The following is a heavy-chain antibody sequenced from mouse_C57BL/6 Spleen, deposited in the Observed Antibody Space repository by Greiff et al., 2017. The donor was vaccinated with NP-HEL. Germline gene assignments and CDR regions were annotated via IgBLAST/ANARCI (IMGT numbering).Heavy chain of an antibody. CDR2: IDPEDGDT. CDR3: TTHYGYDVLFDY. Sequence: VQLQQSVAELVRPGASVKLSCTASGFNIKNTYMHWVKQRPEQGLEWIGRIDPEDGDTEYAPKFQGKATMTADTSSNTAYLQLSSLTSEDTAVYYCTTHYGYDVLFDYWGQGTTLTVSS. D-gene: IGHD2-2*01. CDR1: GFNIKNTY. V-gene: IGHV14-1*01. J-gene: IGHJ2*01.